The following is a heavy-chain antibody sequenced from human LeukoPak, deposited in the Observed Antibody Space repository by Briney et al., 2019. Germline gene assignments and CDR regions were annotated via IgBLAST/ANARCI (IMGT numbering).Heavy chain of an antibody. Sequence: PGGSLRLTCAASGFTFDDYTMHWVRQAPGKGLEWVSLISWDSGSTYYADSVKGRFTISRDNRKNSLYLQMNSLRTEDTALYYCAKDSGYDFSGWYFDLWGRGTLVTVSS. CDR3: AKDSGYDFSGWYFDL. CDR2: ISWDSGST. J-gene: IGHJ2*01. D-gene: IGHD5-12*01. CDR1: GFTFDDYT. V-gene: IGHV3-43*01.